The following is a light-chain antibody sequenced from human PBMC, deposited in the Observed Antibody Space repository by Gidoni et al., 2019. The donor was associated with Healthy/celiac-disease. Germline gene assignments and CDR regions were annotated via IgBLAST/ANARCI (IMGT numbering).Light chain of an antibody. CDR2: AAS. CDR1: QSISSY. J-gene: IGKJ4*01. Sequence: DIQMTQSPSSLSASVGDRVTITCRASQSISSYLNWYQQKPGKAPKLLIYAASSLQSGVPSRFSGSGSGTDFTLTISSLQPEDFATYYCQQSYSILFGGGTKVEIK. CDR3: QQSYSIL. V-gene: IGKV1-39*01.